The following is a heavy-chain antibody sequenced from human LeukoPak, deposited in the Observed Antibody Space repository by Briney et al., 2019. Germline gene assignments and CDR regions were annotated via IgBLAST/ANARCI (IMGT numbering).Heavy chain of an antibody. CDR3: ARDPYPNTITTFDY. CDR1: GYTFTSYG. V-gene: IGHV1-18*01. D-gene: IGHD4-11*01. J-gene: IGHJ4*02. Sequence: ASVKVSCKASGYTFTSYGISWVQQAPGQGLEWMGWISAYNGNTNYAQKLQGRVTMTTDTSTSTAYMELRSLRSDDTAVYYCARDPYPNTITTFDYWGQGTLVTVSS. CDR2: ISAYNGNT.